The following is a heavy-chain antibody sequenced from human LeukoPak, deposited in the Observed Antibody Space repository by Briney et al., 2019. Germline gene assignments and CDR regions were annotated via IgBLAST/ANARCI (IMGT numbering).Heavy chain of an antibody. D-gene: IGHD3-22*01. V-gene: IGHV1-18*01. CDR2: IIAYNDNT. CDR3: ARSRFGYYDSSGPREYFDL. J-gene: IGHJ2*01. Sequence: ASVKVSCKASGYTFTSYGISWVRQAPGQGLEWMGWIIAYNDNTNYAQKLQGRVTMTTDTSTSTAYMELRSLRSDDTALYYCARSRFGYYDSSGPREYFDLWGRGTLVTVSS. CDR1: GYTFTSYG.